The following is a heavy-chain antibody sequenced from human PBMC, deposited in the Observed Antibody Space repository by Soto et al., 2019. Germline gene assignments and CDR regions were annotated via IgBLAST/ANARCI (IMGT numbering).Heavy chain of an antibody. CDR3: ALWLEAGYYFDY. Sequence: EVQLLESGGRLIQPGGSMRLSCAASGFNFSSYAMSRIRQAPGKGPEWVAGITTSGERSGYADSVKGRFTVSRDNSQNTMYLQLNSMRGDDTAIYYCALWLEAGYYFDYWGQGTLVTVSS. V-gene: IGHV3-23*01. CDR2: ITTSGERS. D-gene: IGHD3-10*01. J-gene: IGHJ4*02. CDR1: GFNFSSYA.